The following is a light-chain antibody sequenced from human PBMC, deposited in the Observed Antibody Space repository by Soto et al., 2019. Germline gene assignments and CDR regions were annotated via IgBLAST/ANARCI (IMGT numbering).Light chain of an antibody. CDR1: QSISRY. Sequence: SVLTQSPGTVSLSPGERTTPAFRASQSISRYLAWYQQKPGQGPRLLIYGASSRATGTPDRFSGSGSGTDFTLTINRLEPEDFALYYCQQYGSSPPTFGQGTKVDIK. CDR2: GAS. J-gene: IGKJ1*01. V-gene: IGKV3-20*01. CDR3: QQYGSSPPT.